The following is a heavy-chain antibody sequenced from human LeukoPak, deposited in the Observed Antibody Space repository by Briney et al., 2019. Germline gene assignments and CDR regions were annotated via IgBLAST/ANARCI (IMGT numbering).Heavy chain of an antibody. J-gene: IGHJ6*02. D-gene: IGHD2-2*01. CDR1: GGSISSSSYY. CDR2: IYYSGGT. V-gene: IGHV4-39*01. CDR3: ARQFVSYALYYYYYYYGMDV. Sequence: PSETLSLTCTVSGGSISSSSYYWGWIRQPPGKGLEWIGSIYYSGGTYYNPSLKSRVTISVDTSKNQFSLKLSSVTAADTAAYYCARQFVSYALYYYYYYYGMDVWGQGTTVTVSS.